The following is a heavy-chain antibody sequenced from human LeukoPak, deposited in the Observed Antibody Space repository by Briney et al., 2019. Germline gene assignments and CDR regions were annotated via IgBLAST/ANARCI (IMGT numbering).Heavy chain of an antibody. V-gene: IGHV7-4-1*02. J-gene: IGHJ4*02. CDR3: AREGRWAMGPFDY. CDR1: GYTFSSDG. D-gene: IGHD5-18*01. CDR2: INTNTGNP. Sequence: ASVKVSCKAPGYTFSSDGITWVRQAPGQGLEWMGWINTNTGNPTYAQGFTGRFVFSLDTSVSTAYLQISSLKAEDTAVYYCAREGRWAMGPFDYWGQGTLVTVSS.